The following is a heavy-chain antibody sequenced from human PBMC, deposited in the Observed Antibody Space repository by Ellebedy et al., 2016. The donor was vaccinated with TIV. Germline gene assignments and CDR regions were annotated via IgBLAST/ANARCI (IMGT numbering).Heavy chain of an antibody. Sequence: PGGSLRLSCVASGFTFDSYAMHRVRQAPGKGLEWVSSITESGGNTYYADSVKGRFTISRDNSKATLFLQMNSLRAEDTAIYFCARDPVGVGPAFDVWGQGTMVTVSS. D-gene: IGHD4-23*01. CDR1: GFTFDSYA. J-gene: IGHJ3*01. CDR3: ARDPVGVGPAFDV. V-gene: IGHV3-23*01. CDR2: ITESGGNT.